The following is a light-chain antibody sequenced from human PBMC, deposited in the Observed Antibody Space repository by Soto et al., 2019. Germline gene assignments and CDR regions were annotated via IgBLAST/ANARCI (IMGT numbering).Light chain of an antibody. Sequence: EIVLTQSPATLSLSPGERATLSCRASQSVSSYLAWYQQKPGQAPRLLIYDASNRATGIPARFSGSGSGTDFPLPISRLEPEDFEFYNGQQGGNGPPTSAQGTQREIK. CDR2: DAS. CDR3: QQGGNGPPT. V-gene: IGKV3-11*01. J-gene: IGKJ5*01. CDR1: QSVSSY.